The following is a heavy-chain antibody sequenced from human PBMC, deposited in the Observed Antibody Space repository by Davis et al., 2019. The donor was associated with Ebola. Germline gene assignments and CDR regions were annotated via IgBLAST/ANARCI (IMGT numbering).Heavy chain of an antibody. D-gene: IGHD6-13*01. Sequence: HTGGSLRLSCAASGFTFRSYWMHWVRQAPGKGLVWVSRINSDGSSTSYADSVKGRFTISRDNAKNTLYLQMNSLRAEDTAVYYCARAPGYSSSWSYYYGMDVWGQGTTVTVSS. J-gene: IGHJ6*02. CDR2: INSDGSST. CDR1: GFTFRSYW. CDR3: ARAPGYSSSWSYYYGMDV. V-gene: IGHV3-74*01.